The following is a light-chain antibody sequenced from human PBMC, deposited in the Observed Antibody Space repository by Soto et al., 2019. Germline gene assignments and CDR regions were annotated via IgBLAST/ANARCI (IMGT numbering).Light chain of an antibody. J-gene: IGKJ5*01. CDR2: DAS. CDR1: QGISSA. V-gene: IGKV1-13*02. Sequence: AIQLTQSPSSLSASVGARVTITCRASQGISSALAWYQQKPGKAPRLLIYDASSLESGVPSRFSGSGSGTDFTLTVSSRQPEDFATYYCQQFSSYPRAVGHGTPLEIK. CDR3: QQFSSYPRA.